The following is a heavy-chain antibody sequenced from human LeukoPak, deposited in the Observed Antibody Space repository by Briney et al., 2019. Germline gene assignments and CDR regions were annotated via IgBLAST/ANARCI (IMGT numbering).Heavy chain of an antibody. V-gene: IGHV5-51*01. Sequence: GESLKISCKGSGYSFTNYWIGWVRQMPGRGLEWMGIIYPGDSDTRYSPSFQGQVTISAAKSISTAYLQWSSLKASDTAMYYCARAPDYGGNPYYFDYWGQGTLVTVSS. CDR2: IYPGDSDT. CDR3: ARAPDYGGNPYYFDY. D-gene: IGHD4-23*01. CDR1: GYSFTNYW. J-gene: IGHJ4*02.